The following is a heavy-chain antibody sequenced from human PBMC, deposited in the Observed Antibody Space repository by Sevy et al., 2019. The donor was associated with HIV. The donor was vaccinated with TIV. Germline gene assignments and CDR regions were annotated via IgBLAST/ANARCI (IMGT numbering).Heavy chain of an antibody. V-gene: IGHV3-23*01. J-gene: IGHJ4*02. D-gene: IGHD4-4*01. CDR1: GFTFSSYA. CDR2: ISGSGGST. Sequence: GGSLRLSCAASGFTFSSYAMSWVRQAPGKGLGWVSAISGSGGSTYYADSVKGRFTISRDNSKNTLYLQMNSLRAEDTAVYYCAKAPAPTPDYSKVDYWGQGTLVTVSS. CDR3: AKAPAPTPDYSKVDY.